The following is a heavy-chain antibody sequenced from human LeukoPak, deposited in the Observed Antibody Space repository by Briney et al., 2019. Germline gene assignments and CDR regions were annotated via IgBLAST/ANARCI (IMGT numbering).Heavy chain of an antibody. CDR1: GFTFSSYW. CDR2: IKQDGSEK. D-gene: IGHD3-3*01. V-gene: IGHV3-7*01. CDR3: ASGWYFGVVNA. J-gene: IGHJ5*02. Sequence: PGGSLRFSCAASGFTFSSYWMSWVRQAPGKGLEWVANIKQDGSEKYYVDSVKGRFTISRDNAKNSLYLQMNSLRAEDTAVYYCASGWYFGVVNAWGQGTLVTVSS.